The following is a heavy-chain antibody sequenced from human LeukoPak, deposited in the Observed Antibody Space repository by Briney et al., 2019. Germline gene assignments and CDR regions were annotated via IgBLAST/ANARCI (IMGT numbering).Heavy chain of an antibody. CDR1: GGSISGFY. V-gene: IGHV4-59*01. CDR3: AKYPSEYSSSYGMDV. CDR2: IHYSGRA. D-gene: IGHD6-6*01. J-gene: IGHJ6*02. Sequence: LEALSLTCTVSGGSISGFYWSWVRQPPGKGLEWVAYIHYSGRANYNPSLKSRATISLDTSKNQVSLKVSSVTVADTAVYFCAKYPSEYSSSYGMDVWGQGATVTVSS.